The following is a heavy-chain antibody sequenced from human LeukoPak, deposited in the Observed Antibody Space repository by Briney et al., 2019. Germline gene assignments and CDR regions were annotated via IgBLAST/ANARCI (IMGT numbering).Heavy chain of an antibody. V-gene: IGHV3-23*01. Sequence: GGSLRLSCAASGLTFRSYGMSWVRQAPGKGLEWVSAISGSGGSTYYADSVKGRFTISRDNSKNTLYLQMNSLRAEDTAVYYCAKIARDGHYYYYYMDVWGKGTTVTVSS. J-gene: IGHJ6*03. CDR3: AKIARDGHYYYYYMDV. CDR2: ISGSGGST. D-gene: IGHD5-24*01. CDR1: GLTFRSYG.